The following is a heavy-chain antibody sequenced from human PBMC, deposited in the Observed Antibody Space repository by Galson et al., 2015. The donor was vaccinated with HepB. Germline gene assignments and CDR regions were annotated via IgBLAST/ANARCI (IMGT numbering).Heavy chain of an antibody. CDR2: ISSSSSTI. Sequence: SLRLSCAASGFTFSSYSMNWVRQAPGKGLEWVSYISSSSSTIYCADSVKGRFTISRDNAKNSLYLQMNSLRAEDTAVYYCARGPFGYYYYYYYYYMDVWGKGTTVTVSS. CDR1: GFTFSSYS. CDR3: ARGPFGYYYYYYYYYMDV. D-gene: IGHD3-22*01. J-gene: IGHJ6*03. V-gene: IGHV3-48*01.